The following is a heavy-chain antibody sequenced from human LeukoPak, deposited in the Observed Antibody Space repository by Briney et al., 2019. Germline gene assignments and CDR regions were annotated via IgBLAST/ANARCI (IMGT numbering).Heavy chain of an antibody. CDR3: AREEEVHTMVRELYPRYFDL. CDR1: GGTFSSYA. CDR2: IIPILGIA. D-gene: IGHD3-10*01. V-gene: IGHV1-69*04. J-gene: IGHJ2*01. Sequence: SVKVSCKASGGTFSSYAISWVRQAPGQGLEWMGRIIPILGIANYAQKFQGRVTITADKSTSTAYMELSSLRSEDTAVYYCAREEEVHTMVRELYPRYFDLWGRGTLVTVSS.